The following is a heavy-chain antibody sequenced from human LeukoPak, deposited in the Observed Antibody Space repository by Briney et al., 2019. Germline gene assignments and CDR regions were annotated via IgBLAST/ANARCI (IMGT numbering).Heavy chain of an antibody. J-gene: IGHJ4*02. CDR1: GFTFSSYS. D-gene: IGHD2-2*02. CDR3: AKDAGGYCSSTSCYSDY. V-gene: IGHV3-48*01. Sequence: GGSLRLSCAASGFTFSSYSMNWVRQAPGKGLEWVSYISSSSSTIYYADSVKGRFTISRDNSKNTLYLQMNSLRAEDTAVYYCAKDAGGYCSSTSCYSDYWGQGTLVTVSS. CDR2: ISSSSSTI.